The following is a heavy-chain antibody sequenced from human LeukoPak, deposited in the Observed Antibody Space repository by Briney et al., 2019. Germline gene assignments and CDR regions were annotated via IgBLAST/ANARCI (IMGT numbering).Heavy chain of an antibody. V-gene: IGHV4-39*01. J-gene: IGHJ6*02. CDR2: IYYSGST. CDR1: GGSISSSSYY. D-gene: IGHD6-19*01. Sequence: SETLSLTCTVSGGSISSSSYYWGWIRQPPGKGLEWIGSIYYSGSTYYNPSLKSRVTISVDTSKNQFSLELSSVTAADTAVYYCARHGIPYSSGWYYYYYYYGMDVWGQGTTVTVSS. CDR3: ARHGIPYSSGWYYYYYYYGMDV.